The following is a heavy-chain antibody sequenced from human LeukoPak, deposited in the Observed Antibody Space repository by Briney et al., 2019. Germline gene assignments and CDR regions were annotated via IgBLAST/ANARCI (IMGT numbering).Heavy chain of an antibody. Sequence: PGGSLRLSCAASGFTFSSYAMSWVRQAPGKGLEWVSTISGSGGSTYYADSVKGRFTISRDNSKNTLYLQMNSLGAEDTAVYYCAKQGSGYDNGGYRDYWGQGTLVTVSS. CDR2: ISGSGGST. J-gene: IGHJ4*02. CDR1: GFTFSSYA. CDR3: AKQGSGYDNGGYRDY. V-gene: IGHV3-23*01. D-gene: IGHD3-22*01.